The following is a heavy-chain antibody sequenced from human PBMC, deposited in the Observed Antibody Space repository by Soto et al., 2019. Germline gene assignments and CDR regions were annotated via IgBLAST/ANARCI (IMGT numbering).Heavy chain of an antibody. V-gene: IGHV1-69*01. Sequence: QVQLVQSGAEVKKPGSSVKVSCKASGGTFSSYAISWVRQAPGQGLEWMGGIIPIFGTANYAQKFQGRVTITADESTSTAYMELSSLRSEDTAVYYCASTYDGDHGNYYGMDVWGQGTTVTVSS. D-gene: IGHD3-3*01. CDR3: ASTYDGDHGNYYGMDV. J-gene: IGHJ6*02. CDR1: GGTFSSYA. CDR2: IIPIFGTA.